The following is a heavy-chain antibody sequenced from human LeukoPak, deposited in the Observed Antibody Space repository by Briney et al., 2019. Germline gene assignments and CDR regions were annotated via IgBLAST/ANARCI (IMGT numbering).Heavy chain of an antibody. CDR2: INHSGST. D-gene: IGHD3-22*01. CDR1: GGSFSGYY. V-gene: IGHV4-34*04. Sequence: SETLSLTCAVYGGSFSGYYWRWIRQPPGKGLEWIGEINHSGSTNNNPSRRSRATISVTTSNNHSSLKLSSVTAADTAVYYCARTLTYYYDSSGYTPPLLWGQGTLVTVSS. J-gene: IGHJ4*02. CDR3: ARTLTYYYDSSGYTPPLL.